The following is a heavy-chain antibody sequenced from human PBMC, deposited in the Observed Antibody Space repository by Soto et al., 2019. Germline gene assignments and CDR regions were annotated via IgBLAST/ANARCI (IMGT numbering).Heavy chain of an antibody. D-gene: IGHD2-2*01. CDR2: ISAYNGNT. J-gene: IGHJ4*02. CDR3: ARDTVNLIVVVPAAPDY. V-gene: IGHV1-18*01. CDR1: GYTFTSYG. Sequence: GASVKVSCKASGYTFTSYGISWVRQAPGQGLEWMGWISAYNGNTNYAQKLQGRVTMTTDTSTSTAYMELRSLRSDDTAVYYCARDTVNLIVVVPAAPDYWGQGTLVTVSS.